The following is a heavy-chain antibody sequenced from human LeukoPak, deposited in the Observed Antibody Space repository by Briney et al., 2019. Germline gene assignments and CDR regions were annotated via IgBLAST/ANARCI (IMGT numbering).Heavy chain of an antibody. CDR3: ARGRGYNSGYPFDY. Sequence: GGSLRLSCAASGFTFSSYAMHWVRQAPGKGLEWVAVISYDGSNKYYADSVKGRFTISRDNSKNTLYLQMNSLRAEDTAVYYCARGRGYNSGYPFDYWGQGTLVTVSS. CDR2: ISYDGSNK. J-gene: IGHJ4*02. V-gene: IGHV3-30-3*01. D-gene: IGHD5-18*01. CDR1: GFTFSSYA.